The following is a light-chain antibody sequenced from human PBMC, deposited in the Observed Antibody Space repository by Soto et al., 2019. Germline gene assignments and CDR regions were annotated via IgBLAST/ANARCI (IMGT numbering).Light chain of an antibody. CDR3: QHYGDSSWT. Sequence: ELVLTQSPVALSLSSGERATLSCRASQSVSCTLLTWYQQKPGQAPRLLIYGVSSRATGIPDRFSGSESGTDFTPAISRVEPEDFAVYFCQHYGDSSWTFGQGSRVEIK. CDR1: QSVSCTL. V-gene: IGKV3-20*01. J-gene: IGKJ1*01. CDR2: GVS.